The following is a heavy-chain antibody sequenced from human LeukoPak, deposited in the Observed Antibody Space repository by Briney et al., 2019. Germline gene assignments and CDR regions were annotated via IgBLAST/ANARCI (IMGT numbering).Heavy chain of an antibody. CDR3: AIDPNWGTHS. J-gene: IGHJ4*02. CDR1: GFTFSTYT. Sequence: GGSLRLSCAASGFTFSTYTMYWVRHPPGKRLEWVSIIGNNGGGIHYADSVRGRFTISRDNSKNALYLQMNSLRVEDTAVYCCAIDPNWGTHSWGQGVLVTVSS. CDR2: IGNNGGGI. V-gene: IGHV3-23*01. D-gene: IGHD7-27*01.